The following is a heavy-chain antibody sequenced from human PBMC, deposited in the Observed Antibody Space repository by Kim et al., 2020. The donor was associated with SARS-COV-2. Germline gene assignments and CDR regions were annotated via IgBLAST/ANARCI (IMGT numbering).Heavy chain of an antibody. CDR1: GHFFTRDS. Sequence: ASVKVSCKTSGHFFTRDSIHWVRQAPGQGLEWMGGIDCGNGNTIYSQKFQGRVTFTTDTSASTAYMELSFLRSEDSVAFYCLGGFYFDYWDPGTLVPVSS. J-gene: IGHJ4*02. V-gene: IGHV1-3*01. D-gene: IGHD3-16*01. CDR3: LGGFYFDY. CDR2: IDCGNGNT.